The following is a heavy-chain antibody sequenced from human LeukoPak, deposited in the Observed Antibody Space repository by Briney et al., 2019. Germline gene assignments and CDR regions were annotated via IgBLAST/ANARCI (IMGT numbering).Heavy chain of an antibody. J-gene: IGHJ4*02. Sequence: GGSLRLSCAASGFTFSSYGMHWVRQAPGKGLEWVAVIWYDGINKYYADSVKGRFTISRDNSRNTLYLQMNGLRAEDTAVYYCARGMVGATYFDYWGQGTLVTVSS. CDR2: IWYDGINK. D-gene: IGHD1-26*01. V-gene: IGHV3-33*01. CDR1: GFTFSSYG. CDR3: ARGMVGATYFDY.